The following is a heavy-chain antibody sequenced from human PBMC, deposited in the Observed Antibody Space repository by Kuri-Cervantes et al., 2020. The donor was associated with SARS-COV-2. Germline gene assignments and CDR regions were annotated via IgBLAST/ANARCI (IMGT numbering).Heavy chain of an antibody. Sequence: SQTLSLTCAVYGGSFSDYYWSWVRQPPGKGLEWIGEINHSGNTNYDPSLKSRVTISIDTSKNQFSLKLSSVTAADTAVYYCARGVGYCSGGSCYYYFDYWGRGTLVTVSS. D-gene: IGHD2-15*01. CDR3: ARGVGYCSGGSCYYYFDY. J-gene: IGHJ4*02. CDR2: INHSGNT. CDR1: GGSFSDYY. V-gene: IGHV4-34*01.